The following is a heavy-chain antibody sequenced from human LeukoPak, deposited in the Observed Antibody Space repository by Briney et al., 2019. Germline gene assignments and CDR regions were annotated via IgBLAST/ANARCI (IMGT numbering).Heavy chain of an antibody. CDR1: GSTFRDYQ. D-gene: IGHD5-12*01. CDR3: ARSGYGDFDY. CDR2: IHANPKTI. Sequence: PGGSLRLSCEGSGSTFRDYQMSWIRQAPGKGLEWISYIHANPKTIYYADSAKGRFTISRDNAKNSLYLQMNSLRVDDTAVYYCARSGYGDFDYWGQGARVTVSS. V-gene: IGHV3-11*01. J-gene: IGHJ4*02.